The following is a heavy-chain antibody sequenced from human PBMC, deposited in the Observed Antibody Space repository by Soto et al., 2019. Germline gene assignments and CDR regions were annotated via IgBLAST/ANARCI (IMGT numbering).Heavy chain of an antibody. Sequence: ASVKVSCKASGGTFSSYAISWVRQAPGQGREWMGEISPNTGGTKYAQKFQGRVTMTRDTSITTVYMELSNLSPDDTAVYYCGRGRSGELVVFYWGQGTPVTVSS. D-gene: IGHD1-7*01. V-gene: IGHV1-2*02. CDR1: GGTFSSYA. CDR2: ISPNTGGT. J-gene: IGHJ4*02. CDR3: GRGRSGELVVFY.